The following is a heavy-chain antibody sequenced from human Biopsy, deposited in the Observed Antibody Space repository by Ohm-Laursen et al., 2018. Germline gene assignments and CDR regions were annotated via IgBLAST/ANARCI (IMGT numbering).Heavy chain of an antibody. V-gene: IGHV3-11*01. CDR3: ARDGAGSYHDY. J-gene: IGHJ4*02. CDR2: ISGSGTTI. D-gene: IGHD3-10*01. CDR1: GFTFSDYY. Sequence: SLRLSCAAPGFTFSDYYMSWIRQAPGKGLEWLSYISGSGTTIFYADSGKGRFTVSRDNAKNSLYLQMNSLTVKDTAVYYCARDGAGSYHDYWGQGTLVTVSS.